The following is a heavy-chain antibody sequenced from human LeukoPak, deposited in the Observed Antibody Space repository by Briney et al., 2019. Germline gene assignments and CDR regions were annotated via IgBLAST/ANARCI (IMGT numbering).Heavy chain of an antibody. Sequence: GGSLRLSCAASGFTFSSYSMNWVRQAPGKGLEWVSSISSSSYIYYADSVKGRFTISRDNAKNSLYLQMNSLRAEDTAVYYCARDPAAAGTLMNYWGQGTLVTVSS. J-gene: IGHJ4*02. V-gene: IGHV3-21*01. CDR3: ARDPAAAGTLMNY. CDR2: ISSSSYI. D-gene: IGHD6-13*01. CDR1: GFTFSSYS.